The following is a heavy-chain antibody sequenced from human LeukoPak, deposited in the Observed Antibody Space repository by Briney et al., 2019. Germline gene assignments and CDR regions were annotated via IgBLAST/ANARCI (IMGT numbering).Heavy chain of an antibody. V-gene: IGHV3-21*01. CDR3: ARGPITGTTYFDY. J-gene: IGHJ4*02. CDR2: ISSSSSYM. D-gene: IGHD1-7*01. CDR1: GFTFSSYS. Sequence: PGGSLRLSCAASGFTFSSYSMNWARQAPGKGLEWVSSISSSSSYMYYADSVKGRFTISRDNAKNSLYLQMNSLRAEDTAVYYCARGPITGTTYFDYWGQGALVTVSS.